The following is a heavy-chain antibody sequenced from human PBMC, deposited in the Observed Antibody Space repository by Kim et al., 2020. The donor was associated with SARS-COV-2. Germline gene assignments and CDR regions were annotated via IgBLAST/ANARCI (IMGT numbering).Heavy chain of an antibody. D-gene: IGHD1-26*01. J-gene: IGHJ6*02. V-gene: IGHV3-11*01. CDR2: ISSSGSTI. CDR3: ARGGPGLPRIVGATRYYGMDV. CDR1: GFTFSDYY. Sequence: GGSLRLSCAASGFTFSDYYMSWIRQAPGKGLEWVSYISSSGSTIYYADSVKGRFTISRDNAKNSLYLQMNSLRAENTAVYYCARGGPGLPRIVGATRYYGMDVWGQGTTVTVSS.